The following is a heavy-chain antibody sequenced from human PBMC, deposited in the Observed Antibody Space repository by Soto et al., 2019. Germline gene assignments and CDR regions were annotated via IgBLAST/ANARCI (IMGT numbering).Heavy chain of an antibody. Sequence: QLQLQESGPGLVKPSETLSLTCRVSDGSMNSDSSYWGWIRQPPGKGLEWFGVINHSGSTYHNLSLKGRVTMSVDASRNQFSLKLTSMTAADTAVYYYARLAGYVSVGYYYLWDSWGQGTLVTVSS. V-gene: IGHV4-39*01. CDR1: DGSMNSDSSY. D-gene: IGHD3-22*01. J-gene: IGHJ4*02. CDR3: ARLAGYVSVGYYYLWDS. CDR2: INHSGST.